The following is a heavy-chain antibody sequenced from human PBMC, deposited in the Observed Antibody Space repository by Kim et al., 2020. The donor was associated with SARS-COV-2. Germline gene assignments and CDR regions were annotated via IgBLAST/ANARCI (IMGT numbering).Heavy chain of an antibody. D-gene: IGHD2-15*01. J-gene: IGHJ5*02. CDR1: GGSFSGYY. CDR3: ARGDCSGGSCYWFDP. V-gene: IGHV4-34*01. CDR2: INHSGST. Sequence: SETLSLTCAVYGGSFSGYYWSWIRQPPGKGLEWIGEINHSGSTNYNPSLKSRVTISVDTSKNQFSLKLSSVTAADTAVYYCARGDCSGGSCYWFDPWGQGTLVTVSS.